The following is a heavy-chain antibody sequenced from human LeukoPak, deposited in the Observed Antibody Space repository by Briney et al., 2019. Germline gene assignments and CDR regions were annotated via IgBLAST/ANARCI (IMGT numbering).Heavy chain of an antibody. D-gene: IGHD1-26*01. CDR2: IYNSGIT. CDR3: ARAPRYSGSYYAPKFYFDY. V-gene: IGHV4-59*01. Sequence: SETLSLTCTVSAGSISSYYWSWIRQPPGKGLEWIGYIYNSGITNHNPSLKSRVTISVDTSKNQFSLKLSSVTAADTAVYYCARAPRYSGSYYAPKFYFDYWGQGTLVTVSS. J-gene: IGHJ4*02. CDR1: AGSISSYY.